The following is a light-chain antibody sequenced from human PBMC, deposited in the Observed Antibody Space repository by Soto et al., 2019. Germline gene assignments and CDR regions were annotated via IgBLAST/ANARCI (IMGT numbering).Light chain of an antibody. V-gene: IGLV2-14*01. CDR1: SSGVGGYNY. J-gene: IGLJ1*01. CDR2: EVS. Sequence: QSVLTQPASVSGSPGQSITISCTGTSSGVGGYNYASWYQQHPGKAPKLMIYEVSNRPSGVSNRFSGSKSGNTASLTISGLQADDEADYYCSSYTSSSTLAYVFGTGTRSPS. CDR3: SSYTSSSTLAYV.